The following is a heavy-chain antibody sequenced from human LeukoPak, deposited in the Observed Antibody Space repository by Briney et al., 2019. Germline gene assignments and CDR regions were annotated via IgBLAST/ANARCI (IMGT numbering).Heavy chain of an antibody. CDR2: TSTDGSYK. CDR3: AKDHVGALWGYFDY. D-gene: IGHD1-26*01. V-gene: IGHV3-30*18. J-gene: IGHJ4*02. CDR1: GFTFSNYD. Sequence: PGRSLRLSCAASGFTFSNYDMHWVRQAPGEGLEWVAVTSTDGSYKYYADSLRGRFTISRDNSRNTLYLQMDSLRAEDTAVYYCAKDHVGALWGYFDYWGQGTLVTVSS.